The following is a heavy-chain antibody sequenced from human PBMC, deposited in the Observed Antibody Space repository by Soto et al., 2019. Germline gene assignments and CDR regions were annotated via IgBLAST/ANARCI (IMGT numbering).Heavy chain of an antibody. CDR1: GYTFTSYG. Sequence: ASVSVSCKASGYTFTSYGISWVRQAPGQGLEWMGWISAYNGNTNYAQKLQGRVTMTTDTSTSTAYMELRSLRSDDTAVYYCARDSVVPAARGSNWFDPWGQGTLVTVSS. CDR3: ARDSVVPAARGSNWFDP. V-gene: IGHV1-18*01. D-gene: IGHD2-2*01. J-gene: IGHJ5*02. CDR2: ISAYNGNT.